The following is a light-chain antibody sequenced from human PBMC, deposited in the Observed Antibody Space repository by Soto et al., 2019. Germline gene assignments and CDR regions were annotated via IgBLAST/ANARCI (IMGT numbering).Light chain of an antibody. Sequence: QSVLTQPPSASGTPGQTVTISCSGGISNIGTNSIAWYQHLPGTAPNLLINFSHQRPVGVPDRFSGSKSGTSGSLVISGLQYEDEADYFCASWDDSQNVVLFGGGTQLTVL. CDR3: ASWDDSQNVVL. V-gene: IGLV1-44*01. CDR1: ISNIGTNS. J-gene: IGLJ2*01. CDR2: FSH.